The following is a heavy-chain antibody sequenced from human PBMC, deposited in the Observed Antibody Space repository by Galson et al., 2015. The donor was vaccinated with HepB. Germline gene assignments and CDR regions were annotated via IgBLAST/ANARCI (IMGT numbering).Heavy chain of an antibody. V-gene: IGHV1-18*01. J-gene: IGHJ4*02. CDR1: GYTFTSYG. CDR2: ISAYNGNT. CDR3: ARDGLVVPAAMPGY. D-gene: IGHD2-2*01. Sequence: SVKVSCKASGYTFTSYGISWVRQAPGQGLEWMGWISAYNGNTNYAQKLQGRVTMTTDTSTNTAYMELRSLRSDDTAVYYCARDGLVVPAAMPGYWGQGTLVTVSS.